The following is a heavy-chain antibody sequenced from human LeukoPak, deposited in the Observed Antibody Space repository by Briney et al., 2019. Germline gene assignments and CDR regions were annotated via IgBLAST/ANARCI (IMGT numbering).Heavy chain of an antibody. J-gene: IGHJ4*02. Sequence: PGGSLRLSCAASGFTFSSYSMNWVRQAPGKGLEWVSSISSGNSYIYYADSVKGRFTISRDNAKKSLYLQMNSLRAEDTAVYYCARSGGYCSGGSCYYYFDYWGQGTLVTVSS. CDR1: GFTFSSYS. V-gene: IGHV3-21*01. CDR3: ARSGGYCSGGSCYYYFDY. CDR2: ISSGNSYI. D-gene: IGHD2-15*01.